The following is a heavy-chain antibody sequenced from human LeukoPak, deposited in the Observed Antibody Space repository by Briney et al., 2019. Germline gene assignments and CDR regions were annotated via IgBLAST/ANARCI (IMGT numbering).Heavy chain of an antibody. CDR3: ARDRWLDY. Sequence: PGGSLRLSCAASGFTLSSYNMNWVRQAPGKGLEWVSYISSSSTIYYADSVKGRFTISRDNAKNSLYLQMDSLRAEDTAVYYCARDRWLDYWGQGTLVTASS. V-gene: IGHV3-48*01. CDR2: ISSSSTI. CDR1: GFTLSSYN. J-gene: IGHJ4*02. D-gene: IGHD6-19*01.